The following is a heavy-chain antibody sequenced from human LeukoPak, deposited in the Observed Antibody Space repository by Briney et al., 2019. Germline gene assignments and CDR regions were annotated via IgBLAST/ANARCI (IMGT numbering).Heavy chain of an antibody. CDR2: IYYSGST. J-gene: IGHJ4*02. D-gene: IGHD5-18*01. Sequence: SETLSLTCTVSGGSISSYYWSWIRQPPGKGLEWIGYIYYSGSTNYNPSLKSRVTISVDTSKNQFSLKLSSVTAADTAVYYCARADEYSYDPGYYFDYWGQGTLVTVSS. CDR1: GGSISSYY. V-gene: IGHV4-59*01. CDR3: ARADEYSYDPGYYFDY.